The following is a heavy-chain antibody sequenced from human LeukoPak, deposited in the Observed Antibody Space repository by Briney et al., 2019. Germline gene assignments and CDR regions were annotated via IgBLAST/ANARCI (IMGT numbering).Heavy chain of an antibody. Sequence: GGSLRLSCAASGFTFSGYAMSWVRQAPGKGLEWVSAISGSGGSTYYADSLKGRVTISRDNSKSTLYLQMNSLRAEDTAVYYCAKDKGRFSSYPYFAYWGQGTLVTVSS. V-gene: IGHV3-23*01. D-gene: IGHD5-18*01. CDR1: GFTFSGYA. CDR2: ISGSGGST. J-gene: IGHJ4*02. CDR3: AKDKGRFSSYPYFAY.